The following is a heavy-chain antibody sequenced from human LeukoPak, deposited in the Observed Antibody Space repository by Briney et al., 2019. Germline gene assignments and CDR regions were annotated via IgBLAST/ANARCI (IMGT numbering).Heavy chain of an antibody. Sequence: GRSLRLSCAASGFTFSSYGMHWVRQAPGKGLEWVAVISYDGSNKYYADSAKGRFTVSRDNSKNTLCLQMNSLRAEDTAVYYCAKDLVRDCSGGSCYGIDYWGQGTLVTVSS. CDR3: AKDLVRDCSGGSCYGIDY. CDR1: GFTFSSYG. J-gene: IGHJ4*02. CDR2: ISYDGSNK. V-gene: IGHV3-30*18. D-gene: IGHD2-15*01.